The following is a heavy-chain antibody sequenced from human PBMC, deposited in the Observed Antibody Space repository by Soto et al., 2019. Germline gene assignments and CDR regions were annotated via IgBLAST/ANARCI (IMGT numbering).Heavy chain of an antibody. CDR1: GGSISSFY. CDR3: ARTLTTLTTPYFDY. Sequence: QVQLQESGPGLVKPSETLSLTCTVSGGSISSFYWSWIRQPPGKGLEWIGYINYSWSSNHNPSLKSRVTISVDTSKNQFALKLPSVTAADTAIYYCARTLTTLTTPYFDYWGRGTLVTVSS. V-gene: IGHV4-59*01. D-gene: IGHD4-17*01. J-gene: IGHJ4*02. CDR2: INYSWSS.